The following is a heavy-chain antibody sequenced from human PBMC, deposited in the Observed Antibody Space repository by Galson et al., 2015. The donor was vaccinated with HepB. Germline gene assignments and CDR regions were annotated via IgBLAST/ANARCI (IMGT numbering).Heavy chain of an antibody. CDR2: IYHSGST. D-gene: IGHD3-10*01. V-gene: IGHV4-4*02. CDR3: ARERGTMVQGGNFDY. Sequence: LSLTCAVSGGSISSSNWWSWVRQPPGKGLEWIGEIYHSGSTNYNPSLKSRVTISVDKSKNQFSLKLSSVTAADTAVYYCARERGTMVQGGNFDYWGQGTLVTVSS. CDR1: GGSISSSNW. J-gene: IGHJ4*02.